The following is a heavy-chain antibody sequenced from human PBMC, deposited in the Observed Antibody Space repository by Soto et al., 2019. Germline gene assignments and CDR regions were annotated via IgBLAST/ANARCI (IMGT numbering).Heavy chain of an antibody. J-gene: IGHJ6*02. CDR3: ARDRTTVVTPAYYYYYGMDV. CDR1: GGSISSGGYY. V-gene: IGHV4-31*03. CDR2: IYYSGST. Sequence: SETLSLTCTVSGGSISSGGYYWSWIRQHPGKGLEWIGYIYYSGSTYYNPSLKSRVTISVDTSKNQFSLKLSSVTAADTAVYYCARDRTTVVTPAYYYYYGMDVWGQGTMVTVSS. D-gene: IGHD4-17*01.